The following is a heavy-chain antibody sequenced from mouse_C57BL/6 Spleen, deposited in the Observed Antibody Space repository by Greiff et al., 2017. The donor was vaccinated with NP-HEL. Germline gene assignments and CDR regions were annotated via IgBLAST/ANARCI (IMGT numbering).Heavy chain of an antibody. CDR1: GYSITSGYY. Sequence: EVQLQESGPGLVKPSQSLSLTCSVTGYSITSGYYWNWIRQFPGNKLEWMGYISYDGSNNYNPSLKNRISITRDTSKNQFFLKLNPVTTEDTATYYCARVITTVVAHWYFDVWGTGTTVTVAS. J-gene: IGHJ1*03. D-gene: IGHD1-1*01. V-gene: IGHV3-6*01. CDR3: ARVITTVVAHWYFDV. CDR2: ISYDGSN.